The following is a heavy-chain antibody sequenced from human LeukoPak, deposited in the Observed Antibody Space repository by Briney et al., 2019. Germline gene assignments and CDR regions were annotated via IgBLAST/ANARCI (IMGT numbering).Heavy chain of an antibody. CDR1: GFTVSSNY. J-gene: IGHJ6*02. CDR3: ARDNPNYYGSGSYSPTWYYGMDV. CDR2: MYSGGST. D-gene: IGHD3-10*01. V-gene: IGHV3-53*01. Sequence: GGSLRLSCAASGFTVSSNYMSWVRQAPGKGLEWVSVMYSGGSTYYADSVKGRFTISRDNSKNTLYLQMNSLRAEDTAVYYCARDNPNYYGSGSYSPTWYYGMDVWGQGTTVTVSS.